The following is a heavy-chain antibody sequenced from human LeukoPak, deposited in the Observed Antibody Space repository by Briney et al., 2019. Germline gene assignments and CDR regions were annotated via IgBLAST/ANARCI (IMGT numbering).Heavy chain of an antibody. Sequence: GKSLRLPCAGPGFIFSDYTMHWVRQAPGKGLEWMALISYDRDITHYADSVKGRFTISRDNAKNSLYLQMNSLRAEDTAVYYCAELGITMIGGVWGKGTTVTISS. J-gene: IGHJ6*04. CDR3: AELGITMIGGV. CDR1: GFIFSDYT. CDR2: ISYDRDIT. D-gene: IGHD3-10*02. V-gene: IGHV3-30*18.